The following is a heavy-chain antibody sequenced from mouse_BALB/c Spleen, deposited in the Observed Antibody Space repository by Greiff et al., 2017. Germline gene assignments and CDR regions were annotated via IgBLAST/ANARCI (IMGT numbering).Heavy chain of an antibody. CDR3: ARMITTVLASRYDWYFEV. J-gene: IGHJ1*01. CDR2: ISYDGSN. D-gene: IGHD1-1*01. CDR1: GYSITSGYY. Sequence: ESGPGLVKPSQSLSLTCSVTGYSITSGYYWNWIRQFPGNKLEWMGYISYDGSNNYNPSLKNRISITRDTSKNQFFLKLNSVTTEDTATYYCARMITTVLASRYDWYFEVWGAGTTVTVSS. V-gene: IGHV3-6*02.